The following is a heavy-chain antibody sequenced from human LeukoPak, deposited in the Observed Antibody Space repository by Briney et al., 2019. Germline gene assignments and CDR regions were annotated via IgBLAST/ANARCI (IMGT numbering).Heavy chain of an antibody. CDR3: ARQGAGGRAFDI. V-gene: IGHV4-39*01. D-gene: IGHD1-26*01. CDR1: GGSISSSSDY. CDR2: IYYSGST. Sequence: PSETLSLTCTVSGGSISSSSDYWGWIRQPPGKGLEWIGSIYYSGSTSYNPSLKSRVTISVDTSKNQFSLRLSSVTAADTAVYYCARQGAGGRAFDIWGQGTVVSVSS. J-gene: IGHJ3*02.